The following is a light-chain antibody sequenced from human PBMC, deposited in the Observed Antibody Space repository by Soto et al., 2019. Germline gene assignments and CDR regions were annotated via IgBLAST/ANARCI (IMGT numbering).Light chain of an antibody. CDR2: GAS. CDR1: QDVSNW. J-gene: IGKJ5*01. CDR3: QQANSFPSIS. V-gene: IGKV1D-12*01. Sequence: DIQMTQSPSSVSASVGDRVTITCRASQDVSNWLAWYQQKPGKAPKLLIYGASRLQSGVTSRFSGSGCGTVFTLTISNLQPQDFATYYCQQANSFPSISFGQGTRLEIK.